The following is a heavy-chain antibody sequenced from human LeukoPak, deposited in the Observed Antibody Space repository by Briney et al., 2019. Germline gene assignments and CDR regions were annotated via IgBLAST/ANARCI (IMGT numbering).Heavy chain of an antibody. CDR3: ARHVEGVRFTTFLAY. J-gene: IGHJ4*02. CDR1: GGSVSSADYY. Sequence: PSETLSLTCTVSGGSVSSADYYWSWIRHPPGKTLEWIGYIYHTGSNNYKYSLKSRVTISLDTSKNQFSLKLNSVTAADTAVYYCARHVEGVRFTTFLAYWGQGTLVTVSS. CDR2: IYHTGSN. V-gene: IGHV4-61*08. D-gene: IGHD3-9*01.